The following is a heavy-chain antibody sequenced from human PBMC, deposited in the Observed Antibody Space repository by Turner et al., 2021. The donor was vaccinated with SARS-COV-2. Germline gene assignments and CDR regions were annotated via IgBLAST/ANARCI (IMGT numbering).Heavy chain of an antibody. CDR2: AYYKGNT. V-gene: IGHV4-39*01. CDR3: ASHRVGATIYYDYGMDV. D-gene: IGHD1-26*01. J-gene: IGHJ6*02. CDR1: GGSVWSSSYY. Sequence: QLQLQGSGPGLIRSSETLSLTSTVSGGSVWSSSYYWGWIRQPPGKGLEWIGNAYYKGNTYYNPSLKSRVTISVDTSKNQFSLNLNSVTAADTAMYYCASHRVGATIYYDYGMDVWGQGATVTVSS.